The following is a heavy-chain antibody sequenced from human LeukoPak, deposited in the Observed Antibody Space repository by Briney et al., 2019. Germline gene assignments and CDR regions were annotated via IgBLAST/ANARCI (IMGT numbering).Heavy chain of an antibody. CDR1: GGSISSGGYY. CDR2: IYHSGST. J-gene: IGHJ4*02. CDR3: ASGGSYWFGLAY. D-gene: IGHD1-26*01. Sequence: PSQTLSLTCTVSGGSISSGGYYWSWIRQPPGKGLEWIGYIYHSGSTYYNPSLKSRVTISVDRSKNQFSLKLSSVTAADTAVYYCASGGSYWFGLAYWGQGTLVTVSS. V-gene: IGHV4-30-2*01.